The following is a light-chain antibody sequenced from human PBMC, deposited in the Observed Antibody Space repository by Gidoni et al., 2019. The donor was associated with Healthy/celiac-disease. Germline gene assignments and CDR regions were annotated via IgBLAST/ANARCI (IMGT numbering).Light chain of an antibody. V-gene: IGKV3-11*01. CDR3: QQRSNWPWT. J-gene: IGKJ1*01. CDR1: QSVSSY. CDR2: DAS. Sequence: EIVLTPFPATLSLSPGERATLSCRASQSVSSYLAWYQQKPGQAPRLLIYDASNRATGIPARFSGSGSGTDFTLTISSLEPEDFAVYYCQQRSNWPWTFGQGTKVEIK.